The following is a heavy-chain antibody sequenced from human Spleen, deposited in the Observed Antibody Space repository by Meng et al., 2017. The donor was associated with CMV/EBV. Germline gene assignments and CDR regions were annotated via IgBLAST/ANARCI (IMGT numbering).Heavy chain of an antibody. CDR3: ARVGLRCSSTSCYRWAYDY. D-gene: IGHD2-2*02. V-gene: IGHV3-21*01. J-gene: IGHJ4*02. Sequence: GGSLRLSCAASGFTFGSYGMNWVRQAPGKGLEWVSSISSSSSYIYYADSVKGRFTISRDNAKNSLYLQMNSLRAEDTAVYYCARVGLRCSSTSCYRWAYDYWGQGTLVTVSS. CDR1: GFTFGSYG. CDR2: ISSSSSYI.